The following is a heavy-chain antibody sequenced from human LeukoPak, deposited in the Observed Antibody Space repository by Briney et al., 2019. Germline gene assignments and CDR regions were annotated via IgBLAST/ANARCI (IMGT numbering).Heavy chain of an antibody. CDR1: GGSIINYY. D-gene: IGHD3-22*01. Sequence: SETLSLTCTVSGGSIINYYWSWIRQPAGQGLEWIGRIYTSGSIDHNPSLKSRVTMSVDSSKNQFSLRLTSVTATDTAVYYCAREHKDYDSSGYYYGYWGRGTLITVSS. CDR3: AREHKDYDSSGYYYGY. J-gene: IGHJ4*02. CDR2: IYTSGSI. V-gene: IGHV4-4*07.